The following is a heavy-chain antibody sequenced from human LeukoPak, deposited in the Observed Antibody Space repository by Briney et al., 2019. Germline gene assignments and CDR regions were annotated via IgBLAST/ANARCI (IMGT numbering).Heavy chain of an antibody. Sequence: GGSLRLSCAASGFTFSSYSMNWVRQAPGKGLEWVSSISSSSSYIYYADSAKGRFTISRDNAKNSLYLQMNSLRVEDTAVYYCARDSAAAGTWWYDPWGQGTLVTVSS. CDR2: ISSSSSYI. V-gene: IGHV3-21*01. J-gene: IGHJ5*02. CDR1: GFTFSSYS. D-gene: IGHD6-13*01. CDR3: ARDSAAAGTWWYDP.